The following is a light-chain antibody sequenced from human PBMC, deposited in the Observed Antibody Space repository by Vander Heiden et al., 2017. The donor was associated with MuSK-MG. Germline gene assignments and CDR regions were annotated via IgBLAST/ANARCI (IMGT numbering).Light chain of an antibody. V-gene: IGKV3-20*01. J-gene: IGKJ5*01. CDR2: GTS. CDR1: KSVSSSY. CDR3: QQDCSSPIT. Sequence: EIVLTQSPGTLSLSPGERATLSCRASKSVSSSYLAWYQQKPGHAPRLLIYGTSSRATGLPNRFSGSGSGTDFTLTISRLEPEDFAVYYCQQDCSSPITFGQGTHLDIK.